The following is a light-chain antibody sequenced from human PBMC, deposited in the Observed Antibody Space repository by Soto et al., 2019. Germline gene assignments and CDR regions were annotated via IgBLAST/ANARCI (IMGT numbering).Light chain of an antibody. CDR1: QSVLHSSNNKTD. Sequence: DIVMTQSPDSLAVSLGERATINCKSIQSVLHSSNNKTDLAWYQQKPGLPPKLLIYWESTRQSGVPDRFSGSRSGTECTLTLASLQAEDVAVYYCPRYVRSPWTLGPGTKLEIQ. V-gene: IGKV4-1*01. CDR3: PRYVRSPWT. CDR2: WES. J-gene: IGKJ1*01.